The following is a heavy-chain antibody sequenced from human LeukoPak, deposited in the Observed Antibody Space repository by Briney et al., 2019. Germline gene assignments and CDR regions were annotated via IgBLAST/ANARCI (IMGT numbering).Heavy chain of an antibody. CDR3: ARDRGLKAFDY. V-gene: IGHV3-30-3*01. CDR1: GFTFSSYV. CDR2: ISYDGSSK. Sequence: PGGSLRPSCAASGFTFSSYVMHWARQAPGKGLEWVAVISYDGSSKYYADSVKGRFTISRDNPKNTLYLQMDSLRAEDTAVYYCARDRGLKAFDYWGQGTLVTVSS. J-gene: IGHJ4*02. D-gene: IGHD5-12*01.